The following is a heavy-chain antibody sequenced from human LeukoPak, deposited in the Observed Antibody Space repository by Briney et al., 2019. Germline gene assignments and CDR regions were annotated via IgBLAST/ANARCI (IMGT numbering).Heavy chain of an antibody. CDR2: ISSSGSTI. J-gene: IGHJ6*03. CDR3: ARDPYSGTYGNTYYYYMDV. D-gene: IGHD1-26*01. Sequence: GGSLRLSCAASGFTFSSYEMNWVRQAPGKGLEWVSYISSSGSTIYYADSVKGRFTISRDNARNSLYLQMNSLRVEDTAVYYCARDPYSGTYGNTYYYYMDVWGKGTTVTIPS. CDR1: GFTFSSYE. V-gene: IGHV3-48*03.